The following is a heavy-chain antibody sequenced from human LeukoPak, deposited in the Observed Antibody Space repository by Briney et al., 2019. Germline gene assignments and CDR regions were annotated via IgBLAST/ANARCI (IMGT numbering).Heavy chain of an antibody. D-gene: IGHD6-19*01. CDR1: GGSVSGYY. V-gene: IGHV4-34*01. CDR3: ARGPRHSSGWYRYYYYSMDV. J-gene: IGHJ6*02. CDR2: INHSGST. Sequence: SQTLSLTCSLDGGSVSGYYCSWSRQPPGKGLEWIGEINHSGSTNYNPSLKSRVTISVDTSKDQFSLKLSSVTAADTAVYYGARGPRHSSGWYRYYYYSMDVWGQGTTVTVSS.